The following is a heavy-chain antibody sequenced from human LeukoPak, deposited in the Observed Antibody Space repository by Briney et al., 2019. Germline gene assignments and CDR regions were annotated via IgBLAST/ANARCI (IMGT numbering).Heavy chain of an antibody. J-gene: IGHJ4*02. D-gene: IGHD3-22*01. CDR2: IYYSGST. CDR3: ASSHDYDSSSYFVGYYFDY. Sequence: SETLSLTCTVSGGSISSYYWSRIRQPPGKGLEWIGYIYYSGSTNYNPSLKSRVTISVDTSKNQFSLKLSSVTAADTAVYYCASSHDYDSSSYFVGYYFDYWGQGTLVTVSS. CDR1: GGSISSYY. V-gene: IGHV4-59*01.